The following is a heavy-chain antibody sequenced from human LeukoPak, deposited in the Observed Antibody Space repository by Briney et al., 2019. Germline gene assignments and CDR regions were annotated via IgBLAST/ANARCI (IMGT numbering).Heavy chain of an antibody. CDR2: ISYDGSNK. Sequence: GGSLRLSCAASGFTFSSYGMHWVRQAPGKGLEWVAVISYDGSNKYYADSVKGRFTISRDNSKNTLYLQMNSLRAEDTAVYYCAKDSRSSSSWDYYYYYYMDVWGKGTTVTVSS. D-gene: IGHD6-13*01. V-gene: IGHV3-30*18. J-gene: IGHJ6*03. CDR1: GFTFSSYG. CDR3: AKDSRSSSSWDYYYYYYMDV.